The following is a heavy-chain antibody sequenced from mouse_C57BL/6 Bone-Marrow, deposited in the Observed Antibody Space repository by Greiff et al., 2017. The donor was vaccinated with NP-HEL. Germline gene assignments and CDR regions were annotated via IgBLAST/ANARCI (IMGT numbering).Heavy chain of an antibody. Sequence: DVQLQESGAELVRPGASVKLSCTASGFNIKDDYMHWVKQRPEQGLEWIGWIDPENGDTEYASKFQGKATITADTSSNTAYLQLSSLTSEDTAVYYCTSVYYGNPGYAMDYWGQGTSVTVSS. CDR1: GFNIKDDY. J-gene: IGHJ4*01. CDR3: TSVYYGNPGYAMDY. D-gene: IGHD2-1*01. CDR2: IDPENGDT. V-gene: IGHV14-4*01.